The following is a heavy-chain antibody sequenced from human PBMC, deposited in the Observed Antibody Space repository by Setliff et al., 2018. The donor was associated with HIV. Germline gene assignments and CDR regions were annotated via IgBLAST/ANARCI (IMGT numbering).Heavy chain of an antibody. V-gene: IGHV3-74*03. J-gene: IGHJ6*03. CDR2: INSDGSST. Sequence: PGGSLRLSCAASGFTFSSYWLHWVRQAPGKGLVWVARINSDGSSTKYADSVKGRFTISRDNARNTLYLQMNSLRTEDTAVYYCAKNARDYYYYYMDVWGKGTTVTVSS. CDR3: AKNARDYYYYYMDV. CDR1: GFTFSSYW.